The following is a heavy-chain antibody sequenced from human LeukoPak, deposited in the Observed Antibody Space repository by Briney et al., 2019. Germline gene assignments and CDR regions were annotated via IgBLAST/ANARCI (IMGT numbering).Heavy chain of an antibody. V-gene: IGHV4-61*02. CDR2: IYISGNT. CDR1: GGSIKTGGYS. Sequence: SETLSLTCTVSGGSIKTGGYSWTWIRQPAGKGLEWIGRIYISGNTDQNPSLKSRVTVSMDSSKNQFSLKLSSVTAADTAMYFCARHASDYGAYDVFDMWGQGTMVTVSS. D-gene: IGHD4-17*01. CDR3: ARHASDYGAYDVFDM. J-gene: IGHJ3*02.